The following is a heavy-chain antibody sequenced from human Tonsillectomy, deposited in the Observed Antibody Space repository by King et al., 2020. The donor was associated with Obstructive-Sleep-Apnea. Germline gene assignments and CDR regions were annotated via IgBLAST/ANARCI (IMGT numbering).Heavy chain of an antibody. Sequence: QLVQSGGGLVQPGRSLRLSCAASGFTFDDYAMHWVRQAPGKGLEWVSGISWNSGSIGYADSVKGRFTISRDNAKNSLYLQMNSLRAEDTALYYCAKDISYGPGDGMDVWGQGTTVTVSS. CDR3: AKDISYGPGDGMDV. CDR2: ISWNSGSI. D-gene: IGHD5-18*01. CDR1: GFTFDDYA. V-gene: IGHV3-9*01. J-gene: IGHJ6*02.